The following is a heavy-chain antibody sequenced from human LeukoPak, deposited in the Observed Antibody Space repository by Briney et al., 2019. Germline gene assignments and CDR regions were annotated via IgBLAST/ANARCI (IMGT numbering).Heavy chain of an antibody. D-gene: IGHD2-15*01. Sequence: GGSLRLSCAASGFTFSDYYMSWVRQAPGKGLEWVSVIYSGGSTYYADSVKGRFTISRDNSKNTLYLQMNSLRAEDTAVYYCARSRPPTRGAFDIWGQGTMVTVSS. CDR1: GFTFSDYY. CDR2: IYSGGST. V-gene: IGHV3-53*01. J-gene: IGHJ3*02. CDR3: ARSRPPTRGAFDI.